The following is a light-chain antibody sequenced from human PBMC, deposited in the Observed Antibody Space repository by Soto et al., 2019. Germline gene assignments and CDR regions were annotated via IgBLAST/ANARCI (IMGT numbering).Light chain of an antibody. CDR2: AAS. CDR1: ESVNSH. Sequence: EKVMTQSPGTLSVSPGERATLSCRASESVNSHLAWYQQKPGQAPRLLIYAASTRATGIPARFSGSGSGTQFTLTINSLQSEDFAVYYCQQYDKWPITFGQGTQLEVK. CDR3: QQYDKWPIT. V-gene: IGKV3D-15*01. J-gene: IGKJ5*01.